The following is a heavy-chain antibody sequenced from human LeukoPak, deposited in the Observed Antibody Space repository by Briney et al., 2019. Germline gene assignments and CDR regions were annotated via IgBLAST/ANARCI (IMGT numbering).Heavy chain of an antibody. Sequence: PGGSLRLSCAASGFTFSSFGINWVRQAPGKGLEWVSYISSSSSTIYYADSVKGRFTISRDNAKNSLYLQMNSLRAEDTAVYYCAKDAGYSSGWCSYWGQGTLVTVSS. D-gene: IGHD6-19*01. V-gene: IGHV3-48*01. CDR3: AKDAGYSSGWCSY. CDR1: GFTFSSFG. CDR2: ISSSSSTI. J-gene: IGHJ4*02.